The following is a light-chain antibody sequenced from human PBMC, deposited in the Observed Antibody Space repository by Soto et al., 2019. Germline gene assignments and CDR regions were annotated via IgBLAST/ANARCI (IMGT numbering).Light chain of an antibody. J-gene: IGLJ1*01. CDR2: EVS. Sequence: QPVLTQPASVSGSPGQSIPISCTGTSSDVGGYHYVSWYQQYPGKAPKLMIYEVSNRPSGVSNRFSGSQSGNTASLTISGLQAEDEADYYCTSYTSNTTLVFGTGTKVTVL. V-gene: IGLV2-14*01. CDR3: TSYTSNTTLV. CDR1: SSDVGGYHY.